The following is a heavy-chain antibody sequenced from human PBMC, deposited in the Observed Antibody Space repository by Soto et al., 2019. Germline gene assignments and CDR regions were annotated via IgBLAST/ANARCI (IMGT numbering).Heavy chain of an antibody. J-gene: IGHJ3*02. CDR3: AADRYCSSNTCPGAFYI. D-gene: IGHD2-2*01. CDR1: GFAFTHVW. V-gene: IGHV3-15*01. Sequence: EVQLLESWGDLAEPGGSLRLSCAASGFAFTHVWMTWVRQAPGRGLEWVGRIKRKIDGETTNYAAPVKGRFTISRDDSKNTLYLQMNSLKTDDSAVYYCAADRYCSSNTCPGAFYIWGQGTTV. CDR2: IKRKIDGETT.